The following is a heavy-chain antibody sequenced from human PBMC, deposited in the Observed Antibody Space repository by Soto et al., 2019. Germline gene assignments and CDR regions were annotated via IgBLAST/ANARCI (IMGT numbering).Heavy chain of an antibody. D-gene: IGHD4-17*01. CDR2: IYHSGST. CDR1: GGSISSGGYS. CDR3: ARYGDETRYYYYGMDV. Sequence: PSETLSLTFAVSGGSISSGGYSWSWIRQPPGKGLEWIGYIYHSGSTYYNPPLKSRVTISVDRSKNQFSLKLSSVTAADTAVYYCARYGDETRYYYYGMDVWGQGTTVTVSS. V-gene: IGHV4-30-2*01. J-gene: IGHJ6*02.